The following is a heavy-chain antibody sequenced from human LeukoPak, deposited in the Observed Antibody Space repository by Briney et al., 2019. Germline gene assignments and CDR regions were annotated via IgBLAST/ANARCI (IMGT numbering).Heavy chain of an antibody. D-gene: IGHD3-3*02. J-gene: IGHJ3*02. Sequence: SETLSLTCTVSGGSISTYHWSWIRQPPGKGLEWIGYFYYNGDTNYSPSLKSRVVISADTSQNQLSLMVRSVTAADTALNYCARELGSAFDIWGQGIMVIVSS. CDR2: FYYNGDT. CDR3: ARELGSAFDI. CDR1: GGSISTYH. V-gene: IGHV4-59*01.